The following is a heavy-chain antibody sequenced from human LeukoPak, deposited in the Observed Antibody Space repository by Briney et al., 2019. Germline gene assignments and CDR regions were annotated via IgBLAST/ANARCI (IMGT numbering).Heavy chain of an antibody. J-gene: IGHJ6*02. D-gene: IGHD3-9*01. CDR2: IGSTSGAI. Sequence: GGSLRLSCAASGFTFSSYSMNWVRQAPGKGLEWISFIGSTSGAIYYADSVKGRFTISRDNAKNSLYLQMNTLRVEDTAVYYCTRDLMDYDVSTGLHHYYMDVWGQGTTVTVSS. V-gene: IGHV3-48*04. CDR1: GFTFSSYS. CDR3: TRDLMDYDVSTGLHHYYMDV.